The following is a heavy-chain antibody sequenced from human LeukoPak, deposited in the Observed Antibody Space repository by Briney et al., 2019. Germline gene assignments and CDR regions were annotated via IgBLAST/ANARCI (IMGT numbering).Heavy chain of an antibody. Sequence: PGGSLRLSCAASGFSFSSYNMNWVRQAPGKGLEWVSYISSGSSSIYYADSVKGRFTISRDNAKNSLYLQINRLRDEDTAVYYCVGATVTTEAHYWGQGTLVTVSS. J-gene: IGHJ4*02. CDR3: VGATVTTEAHY. CDR1: GFSFSSYN. V-gene: IGHV3-48*02. CDR2: ISSGSSSI. D-gene: IGHD4-17*01.